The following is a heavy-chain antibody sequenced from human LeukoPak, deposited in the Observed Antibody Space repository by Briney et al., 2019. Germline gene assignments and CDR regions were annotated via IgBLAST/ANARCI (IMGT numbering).Heavy chain of an antibody. CDR2: IYTSGST. V-gene: IGHV4-61*02. CDR3: ARDLGYSSSGNDAFDI. CDR1: GGSISSGSYY. Sequence: KSSQTLSLTCTVSGGSISSGSYYWSWIRQPAGKGLEWIGRIYTSGSTNYNPSLKSRVTISVDTSKNQFSLKLSSVTAADTAVYYCARDLGYSSSGNDAFDIWGQGTMVTVSS. J-gene: IGHJ3*02. D-gene: IGHD6-6*01.